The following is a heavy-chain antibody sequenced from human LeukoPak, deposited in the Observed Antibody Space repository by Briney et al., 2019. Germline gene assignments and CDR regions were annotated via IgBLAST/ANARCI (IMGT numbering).Heavy chain of an antibody. CDR1: GGSISSYY. D-gene: IGHD1-26*01. V-gene: IGHV4-59*08. CDR3: ARLGRRARARIAYYYYYGMDV. Sequence: SETLSLTCTVSGGSISSYYWSWIRQPPGKGLEWNGYIYYSGSTNYNPSLKSRVTISVDTSKNQFSLKLSSVTAADTAVYYCARLGRRARARIAYYYYYGMDVWGQGTRSPSP. CDR2: IYYSGST. J-gene: IGHJ6*02.